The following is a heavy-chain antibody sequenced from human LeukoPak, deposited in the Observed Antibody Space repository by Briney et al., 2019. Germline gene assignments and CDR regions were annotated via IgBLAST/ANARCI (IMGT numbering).Heavy chain of an antibody. D-gene: IGHD3-22*01. J-gene: IGHJ6*02. CDR1: GFTVSSNY. Sequence: GGSLRLSCAASGFTVSSNYMNWVRQTPGKGLEWVSVIYSGGSTYYADSVKGRFTISRDNSKNTLYLQMNSLRAEDTAVYYCARDPGEYYYDSNGYSHYYYGMDVWGQGTTVTVSS. V-gene: IGHV3-53*01. CDR2: IYSGGST. CDR3: ARDPGEYYYDSNGYSHYYYGMDV.